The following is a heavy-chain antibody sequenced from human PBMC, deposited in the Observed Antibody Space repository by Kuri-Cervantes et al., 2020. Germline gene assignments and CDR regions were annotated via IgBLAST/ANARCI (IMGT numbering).Heavy chain of an antibody. Sequence: ASVKVSCKASGYTFTSYGISWVRQAPGQGLEWMGWISAYNGNTNYAQKPQGRVTMTTDTSTSTAYMELRSLRSDDTAVYYCARALGGAYSRGIDYWGQGTLVTVSS. CDR2: ISAYNGNT. D-gene: IGHD2-21*01. CDR1: GYTFTSYG. J-gene: IGHJ4*02. CDR3: ARALGGAYSRGIDY. V-gene: IGHV1-18*01.